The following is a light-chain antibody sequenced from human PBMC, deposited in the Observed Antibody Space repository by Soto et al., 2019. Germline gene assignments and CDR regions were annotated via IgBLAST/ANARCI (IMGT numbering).Light chain of an antibody. CDR1: SSDVGGYEF. Sequence: QSVLTQPASVSGSPGQSITISCTGTSSDVGGYEFVSWYQQHPGKAPKLMIYEVSNRPSGVSNRFSGSKSGNTASLTISGLHAEDESDYYCSSFRSGSTLFGTGTKLTVL. J-gene: IGLJ1*01. CDR3: SSFRSGSTL. V-gene: IGLV2-14*01. CDR2: EVS.